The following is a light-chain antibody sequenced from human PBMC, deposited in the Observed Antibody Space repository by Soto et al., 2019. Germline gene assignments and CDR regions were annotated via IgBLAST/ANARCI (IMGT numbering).Light chain of an antibody. CDR3: QQRSLGT. CDR1: QSVSNN. J-gene: IGKJ3*01. V-gene: IGKV3-11*01. CDR2: DVS. Sequence: ETVMTQSPGTLSVSPGDRATLSCRASQSVSNNLAWYQQKPGQAPRLLIYDVSSRATGIPARFSGSGSGTDFTLTISGLEPEDVAVYYCQQRSLGTFGPGAKVDIK.